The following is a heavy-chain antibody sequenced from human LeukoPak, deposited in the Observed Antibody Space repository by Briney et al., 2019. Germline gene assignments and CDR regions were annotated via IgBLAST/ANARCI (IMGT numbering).Heavy chain of an antibody. CDR3: ARDLREHGIFDI. J-gene: IGHJ3*02. V-gene: IGHV3-53*01. Sequence: PGGSLRLSCAASGFIVSSNYMSWVRLAAGKGLEWVSEIYSDGRTYYAASVKGRFSISRDNSKNTVYLQMNSLRAEDTAVYYCARDLREHGIFDIWGQGTMVTVSS. CDR2: IYSDGRT. CDR1: GFIVSSNY. D-gene: IGHD1-26*01.